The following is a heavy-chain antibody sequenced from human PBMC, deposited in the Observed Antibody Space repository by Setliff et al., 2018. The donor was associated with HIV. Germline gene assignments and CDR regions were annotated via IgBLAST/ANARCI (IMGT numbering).Heavy chain of an antibody. J-gene: IGHJ6*02. CDR1: GMRLSNYA. CDR3: ARDGAVVTTLGLYGMDV. Sequence: PGGSLRLSCEVSGMRLSNYAMHWVRQAPGKGLEWVAVVSHDGQNKYYADSVKGRFTISRDNAMNMLYLEMNSLRPEDTALYYCARDGAVVTTLGLYGMDVWGHGTTVTVSS. CDR2: VSHDGQNK. V-gene: IGHV3-30*04. D-gene: IGHD2-21*02.